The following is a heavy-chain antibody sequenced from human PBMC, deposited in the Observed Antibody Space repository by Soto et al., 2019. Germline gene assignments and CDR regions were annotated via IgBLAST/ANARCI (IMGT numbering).Heavy chain of an antibody. CDR1: KFTFSSYW. Sequence: EVQLVESGGGLVQPGGSLGLSCVASKFTFSSYWMSWVRQAPGEGLEWVANINQDGTEKYYVDSVKGRFTISRDNAKNSLYFQMDSLRVEDTAVYYCASEYGDVLKFFDFWGQGTLVTVSS. J-gene: IGHJ4*02. CDR2: INQDGTEK. CDR3: ASEYGDVLKFFDF. V-gene: IGHV3-7*01. D-gene: IGHD2-21*02.